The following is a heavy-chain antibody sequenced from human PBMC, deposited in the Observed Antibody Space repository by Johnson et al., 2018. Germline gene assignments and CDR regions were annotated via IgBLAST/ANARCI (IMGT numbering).Heavy chain of an antibody. V-gene: IGHV3-73*01. CDR2: IRSKANSYAT. Sequence: VRLQEAGGGLVQPGGSLKLSCAASGFTFSGPAMHWVRQASWKGLEWFGRIRSKANSYATHYAASVQGWFTISRENSKNTGYLQMNSLKTEDTAVYYWTRRPASSIAEAGTGGYYYGMDVWGQGTTVTVSS. J-gene: IGHJ6*02. D-gene: IGHD6-13*01. CDR1: GFTFSGPA. CDR3: TRRPASSIAEAGTGGYYYGMDV.